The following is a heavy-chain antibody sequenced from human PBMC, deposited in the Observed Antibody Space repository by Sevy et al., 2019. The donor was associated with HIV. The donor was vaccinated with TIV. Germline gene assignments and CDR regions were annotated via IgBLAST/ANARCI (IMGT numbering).Heavy chain of an antibody. D-gene: IGHD3-3*01. Sequence: GGSLRLSCAASGFTFSSYAMSWVRQAPGKGLEWVSAISGSGGSTYYADSVKGRFTISRDNSKNTLYLQMNSLRAEETAVYYCAKVGSDFWSGYHMGGGFDYWGQGTLVTVSS. CDR2: ISGSGGST. J-gene: IGHJ4*02. V-gene: IGHV3-23*01. CDR3: AKVGSDFWSGYHMGGGFDY. CDR1: GFTFSSYA.